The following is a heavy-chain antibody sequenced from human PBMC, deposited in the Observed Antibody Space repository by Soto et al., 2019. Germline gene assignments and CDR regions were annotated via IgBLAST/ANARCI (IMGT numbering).Heavy chain of an antibody. CDR1: GFAFDDYA. CDR2: ITWNSGSI. Sequence: EVQLVESGGGLVQPGRSLRLSCAASGFAFDDYAMHWVRQAPGKGLEWVSGITWNSGSIGYADSVKGRFTISRDNAKNSLYLQMSSLRPEDTALYYRAKNHYGSEIYGMDVWGQGTTVTVSS. D-gene: IGHD3-10*01. V-gene: IGHV3-9*01. J-gene: IGHJ6*02. CDR3: AKNHYGSEIYGMDV.